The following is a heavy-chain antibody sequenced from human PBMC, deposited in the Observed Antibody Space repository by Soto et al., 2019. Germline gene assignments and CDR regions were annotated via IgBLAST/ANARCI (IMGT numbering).Heavy chain of an antibody. CDR3: ARDSYQGAFDI. CDR2: INPSGGST. Sequence: ASVKVSCKASGYTFTSSYMHWVRQAPGQGLEWMGIINPSGGSTSYAQKFQGRVTMTRDTSTSTVYMELSSLRSEDTAVYYCARDSYQGAFDIWGQGTMVTVSS. V-gene: IGHV1-46*01. CDR1: GYTFTSSY. J-gene: IGHJ3*02.